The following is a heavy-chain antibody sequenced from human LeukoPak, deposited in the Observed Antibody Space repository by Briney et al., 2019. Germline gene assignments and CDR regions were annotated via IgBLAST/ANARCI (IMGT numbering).Heavy chain of an antibody. V-gene: IGHV4-30-2*01. CDR2: IYHSGST. CDR1: GGSISSGGYY. D-gene: IGHD6-13*01. CDR3: AGSSWGRKIYFDY. J-gene: IGHJ4*02. Sequence: SETLSLTCTVSGGSISSGGYYWSWIRQPPGKGLEWIGYIYHSGSTYYNPSLKSRVTISVDRSKNQFSLKLSSVTAADTAVYYCAGSSWGRKIYFDYWGQGTLVTVSS.